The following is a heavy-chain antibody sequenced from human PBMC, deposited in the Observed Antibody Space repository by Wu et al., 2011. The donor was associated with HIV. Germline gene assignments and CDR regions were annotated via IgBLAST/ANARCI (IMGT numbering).Heavy chain of an antibody. J-gene: IGHJ4*02. CDR3: ATGPLKDRVPFDY. CDR1: GYTLISYG. Sequence: QIQLVQSGAEVQKPGASVTVSCKASGYTLISYGISWVRQAPGQGLEWMGWISAYNGDTDYAQKFQGRVTMTTDTSTSTTYMELRSLRSDDTAVYYCATGPLKDRVPFDYWGQGTLVTVSS. D-gene: IGHD2-15*01. V-gene: IGHV1-18*01. CDR2: ISAYNGDT.